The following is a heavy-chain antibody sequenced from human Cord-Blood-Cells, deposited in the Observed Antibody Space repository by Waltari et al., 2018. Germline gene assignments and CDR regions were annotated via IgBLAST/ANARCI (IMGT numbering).Heavy chain of an antibody. D-gene: IGHD3-16*01. CDR3: ASTYGGVMYYFDY. CDR2: ISYDGSNK. J-gene: IGHJ4*02. Sequence: QVQLVESGGGVVQPGRSLRLSCEASGFTFSSYAMHWVRPAPGKGLEWVAVISYDGSNKYYADSVKGRFTISRDNSKNTLYLQMNSLRAEDTAVYYCASTYGGVMYYFDYWGQGTLVTVSS. V-gene: IGHV3-30-3*01. CDR1: GFTFSSYA.